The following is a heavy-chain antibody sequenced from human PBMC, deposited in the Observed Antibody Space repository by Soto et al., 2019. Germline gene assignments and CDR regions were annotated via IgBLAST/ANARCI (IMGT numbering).Heavy chain of an antibody. J-gene: IGHJ5*02. CDR3: ARVERITIFGVVKRWFDP. CDR2: IYYSGST. V-gene: IGHV4-59*01. D-gene: IGHD3-3*01. CDR1: GVSISSYY. Sequence: SETLSLTCTVAGVSISSYYWSWIRQPPGKGLEWIGYIYYSGSTNYNPSLKSRVTISVDTSKNQFSLKLSSVTAADTAVYYCARVERITIFGVVKRWFDPWGQGTLVTVS.